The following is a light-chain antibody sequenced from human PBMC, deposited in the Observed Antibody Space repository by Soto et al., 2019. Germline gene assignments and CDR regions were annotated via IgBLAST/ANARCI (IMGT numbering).Light chain of an antibody. CDR2: GAS. V-gene: IGKV3-20*01. Sequence: EIVLTQSPGTLSLSPGERATLSCRASQSVSSSYLAWYQQKPGQAPRLLIYGASSRATGIPDRFNGSGSGTDFTLTISRLEPEDFAVYYCQQYGSSPRTFGQGTKVDI. CDR1: QSVSSSY. CDR3: QQYGSSPRT. J-gene: IGKJ1*01.